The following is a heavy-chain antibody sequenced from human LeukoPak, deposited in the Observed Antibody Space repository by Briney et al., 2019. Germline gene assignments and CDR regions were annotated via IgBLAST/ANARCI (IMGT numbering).Heavy chain of an antibody. J-gene: IGHJ2*01. Sequence: HGESLKISCEGSGYTFTKNWIGWVRQLPGKGLEWRGIIHSGDSHTCYSPSFQGQVTSSADKSISMAYLQWSSLKASDTAMYCCARQPGMTAKSWYFDLWGRGTLVTVSS. D-gene: IGHD2-2*01. CDR1: GYTFTKNW. CDR2: IHSGDSHT. CDR3: ARQPGMTAKSWYFDL. V-gene: IGHV5-51*01.